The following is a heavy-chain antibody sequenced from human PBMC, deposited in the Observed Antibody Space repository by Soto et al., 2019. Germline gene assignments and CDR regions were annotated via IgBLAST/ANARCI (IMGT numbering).Heavy chain of an antibody. CDR1: GYTFFTYD. Sequence: QVHLVQSGVEVKTPGASVKVSCQASGYTFFTYDISWVRQAPGQGLEWMGWISTYSGDTKYAQKFQGRVTMTTDTSTTTAYLELRSLXXXXXXXXYCARHHGPTTSENWFDPWGXXTLVTVSS. D-gene: IGHD5-12*01. CDR3: ARHHGPTTSENWFDP. CDR2: ISTYSGDT. J-gene: IGHJ5*02. V-gene: IGHV1-18*01.